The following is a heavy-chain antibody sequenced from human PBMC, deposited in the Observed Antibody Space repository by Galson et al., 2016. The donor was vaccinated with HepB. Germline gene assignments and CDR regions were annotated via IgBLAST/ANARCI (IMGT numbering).Heavy chain of an antibody. CDR2: IFHSGNT. J-gene: IGHJ4*02. V-gene: IGHV4/OR15-8*01. D-gene: IGHD3-16*01. CDR3: GKHGGFDY. Sequence: SETLSLTCDVSGGSISSRNYWSWVRQFPGKGLEWIGEIFHSGNTNYNPSLESRLSISVDKSKNQFSLKLRSVTAADTAVYYCGKHGGFDYWGQGALVTVSS. CDR1: GGSISSRNY.